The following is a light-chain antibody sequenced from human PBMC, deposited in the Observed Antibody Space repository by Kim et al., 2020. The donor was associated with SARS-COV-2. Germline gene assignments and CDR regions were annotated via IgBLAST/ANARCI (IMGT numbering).Light chain of an antibody. CDR2: GKN. Sequence: VSLGQTVTIACPGNVRRTYYTCWYQQKPGQAPVLVIYGKNNRPSGIPHRCSGASSGNTASLTITGAPAEDESDYYCNSRDTSGNRPFGGGTQLTVL. J-gene: IGLJ2*01. CDR3: NSRDTSGNRP. CDR1: VRRTYY. V-gene: IGLV3-19*01.